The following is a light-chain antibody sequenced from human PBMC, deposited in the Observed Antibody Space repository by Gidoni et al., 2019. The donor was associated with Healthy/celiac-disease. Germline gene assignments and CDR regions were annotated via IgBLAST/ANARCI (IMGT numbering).Light chain of an antibody. V-gene: IGLV3-25*03. J-gene: IGLJ2*01. Sequence: SYELTQPPSVSVSPGQPARITCSGDALPKPYAYWYQQKPGQAPVLVIYKDSERRSGIPERFSGSSSGTTVTLTISGVQAEDEADYYCQSADSSGTYEVFGGGTKLTVL. CDR1: ALPKPY. CDR2: KDS. CDR3: QSADSSGTYEV.